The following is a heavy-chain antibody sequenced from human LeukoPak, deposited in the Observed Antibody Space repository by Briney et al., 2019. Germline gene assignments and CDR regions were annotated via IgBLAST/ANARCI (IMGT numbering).Heavy chain of an antibody. J-gene: IGHJ4*02. V-gene: IGHV3-23*01. CDR3: ATHHDYFNSNYLDY. CDR1: GFTFSRFA. D-gene: IGHD5-12*01. Sequence: SGGSLRLSCTASGFTFSRFAISWDRQAPGKGLEWVSAVSDGGSSTNYADSVKGRFTISRDNAKNTWNLQMDSLRAEDTAVYYCATHHDYFNSNYLDYWGQGILVTVSS. CDR2: VSDGGSST.